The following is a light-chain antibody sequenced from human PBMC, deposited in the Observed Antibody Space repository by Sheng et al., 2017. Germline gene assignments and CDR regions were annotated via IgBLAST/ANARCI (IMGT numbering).Light chain of an antibody. J-gene: IGKJ4*01. CDR1: QSLNSY. CDR2: AAS. CDR3: QQSFSNVRT. Sequence: DIQMTQSPSSLSAAVGDRVTITCRTSQSLNSYLNWYQQKPGKAPKLLIYAASTLQSGVPSRFSGSGSGTDFTLTISSLQSEDFATYYCQQSFSNVRTFGGGTKVE. V-gene: IGKV1-39*01.